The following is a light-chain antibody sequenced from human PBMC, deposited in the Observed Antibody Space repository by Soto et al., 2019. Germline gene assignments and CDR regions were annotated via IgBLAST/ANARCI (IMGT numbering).Light chain of an antibody. V-gene: IGKV3-20*01. CDR1: QSVSSRN. J-gene: IGKJ2*01. Sequence: IVLTQSPGTLSLSPGERATLSCRASQSVSSRNLAWYQQKPGQAPRLLIYGASSRATGIPDRFSGSGSGTDFTLTISRLEPEDFAVYYCQQYDSSPPVYTFGQGTKVDIK. CDR3: QQYDSSPPVYT. CDR2: GAS.